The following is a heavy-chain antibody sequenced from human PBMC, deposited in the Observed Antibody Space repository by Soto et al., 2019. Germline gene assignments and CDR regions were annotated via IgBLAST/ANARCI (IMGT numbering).Heavy chain of an antibody. CDR1: GFTFSNFW. Sequence: GGSLRLSCAASGFTFSNFWMHWVRQAPGKGLVWVSRIYSDGSGTTYADSVKGRFTISRDNAKSTLYLQMNSLRAEDTAVYYCATLNSFGSDYWGRGTMVTVSS. CDR3: ATLNSFGSDY. J-gene: IGHJ4*02. CDR2: IYSDGSGT. D-gene: IGHD5-18*01. V-gene: IGHV3-74*01.